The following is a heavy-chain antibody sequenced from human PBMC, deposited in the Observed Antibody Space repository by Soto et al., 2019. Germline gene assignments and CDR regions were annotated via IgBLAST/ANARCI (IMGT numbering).Heavy chain of an antibody. Sequence: HPRTVAGGKSISLGGRRIRQPTGKGLEWIGYIYYSGSTNYNPSLKSRVTISVDTSKNQFSLKLSSVTAADTAVYYCARAYGGYADYWGQGALVTVSS. CDR2: IYYSGST. J-gene: IGHJ4*02. CDR1: GGKSISLG. CDR3: ARAYGGYADY. D-gene: IGHD5-12*01. V-gene: IGHV4-59*11.